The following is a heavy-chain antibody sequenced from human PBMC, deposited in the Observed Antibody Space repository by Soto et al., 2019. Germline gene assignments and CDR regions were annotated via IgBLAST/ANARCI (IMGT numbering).Heavy chain of an antibody. Sequence: QVQLQESGPGLVKPSQTLSLTCTVSGGSISSGGYYWSWIRQHPGKGLEWIGYIYYSGSTYYNPSLKSRVTISVDTSKNQFSLKLSSVTAADTAVYYCARDGKDYGDYWYFDLWGRGTLVTVFS. CDR2: IYYSGST. CDR3: ARDGKDYGDYWYFDL. CDR1: GGSISSGGYY. V-gene: IGHV4-31*03. D-gene: IGHD4-17*01. J-gene: IGHJ2*01.